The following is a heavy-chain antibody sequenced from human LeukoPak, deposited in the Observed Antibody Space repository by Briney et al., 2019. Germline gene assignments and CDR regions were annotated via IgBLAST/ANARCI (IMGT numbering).Heavy chain of an antibody. Sequence: GGSLRLSCEASGFTFSSSWMHWVRQAPGKGLVWVSRISNVGSSTNYADSVKGRFTISRDNAKNTLYLQMNSLRAEDTAVYYCARDYLGWFDPWGQGTLVTVSS. CDR3: ARDYLGWFDP. J-gene: IGHJ5*02. CDR2: ISNVGSST. CDR1: GFTFSSSW. V-gene: IGHV3-74*01.